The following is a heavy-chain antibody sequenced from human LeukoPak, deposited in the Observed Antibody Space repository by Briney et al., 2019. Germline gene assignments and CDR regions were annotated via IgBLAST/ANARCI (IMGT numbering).Heavy chain of an antibody. CDR2: IRYDGSHK. CDR1: GFTFISYG. CDR3: AKGSGWEVSYYYYYMDV. Sequence: PGGSLRLSCAASGFTFISYGMHWVRQAPGKGLEWVAFIRYDGSHKYYVGSVKGRFTISRDNSKNTLYLQMNSLRAEDTAVYYCAKGSGWEVSYYYYYMDVWGKGTTVTISS. D-gene: IGHD1-26*01. J-gene: IGHJ6*03. V-gene: IGHV3-30*02.